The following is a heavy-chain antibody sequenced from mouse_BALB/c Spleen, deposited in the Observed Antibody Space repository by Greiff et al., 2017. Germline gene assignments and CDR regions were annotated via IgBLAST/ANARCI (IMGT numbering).Heavy chain of an antibody. CDR1: GFNIKDYY. J-gene: IGHJ4*01. CDR2: IDPANGNT. Sequence: EVQLQQSGAELVRSGASVKLSCTASGFNIKDYYMHWVKQRPEQGLEWIGRIDPANGNTKYDPKFQGKATITADTSSNTAYLQLSSLTSEDTAVYYCAPVGGDAMDYWGQGTSVTVSS. V-gene: IGHV14-3*02. D-gene: IGHD3-3*01. CDR3: APVGGDAMDY.